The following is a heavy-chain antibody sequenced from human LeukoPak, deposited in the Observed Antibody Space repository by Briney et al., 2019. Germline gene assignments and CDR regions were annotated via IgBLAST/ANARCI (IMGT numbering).Heavy chain of an antibody. CDR3: ARGHQSNYYGSGRLDY. J-gene: IGHJ4*02. CDR2: INHSGST. V-gene: IGHV4-34*01. D-gene: IGHD3-10*01. CDR1: GGSFSGYY. Sequence: PSETLSLTCAVYGGSFSGYYWSWIRQPPGKGQEWIGEINHSGSTNYNPSLKSRVTISVDTSKNQFSLKLSSVTAADTAVYYCARGHQSNYYGSGRLDYWGQGTLVTVSS.